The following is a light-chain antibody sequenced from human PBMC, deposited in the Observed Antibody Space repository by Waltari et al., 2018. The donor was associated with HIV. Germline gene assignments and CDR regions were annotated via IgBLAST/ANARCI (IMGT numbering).Light chain of an antibody. CDR2: LGS. Sequence: DIVLTPSPLSLPGTRGEPAHIPCRSSQSLFHTNGFYYLDWYLQKPGQSPQLLIYLGSNRASGVPDRFSVSGSGTDFTLKISRVEAEDVGVYYCMQALQSPRTFGQGTKLEI. J-gene: IGKJ2*02. CDR3: MQALQSPRT. CDR1: QSLFHTNGFYY. V-gene: IGKV2-28*01.